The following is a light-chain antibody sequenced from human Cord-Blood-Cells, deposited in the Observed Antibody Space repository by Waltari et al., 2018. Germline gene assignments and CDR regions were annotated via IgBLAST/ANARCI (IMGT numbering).Light chain of an antibody. CDR1: SSDVGGYNH. CDR2: DVS. Sequence: QSALTQPASVSGSPGQSTTISCTGTSSDVGGYNHVPWYQQHPGKAPKLMIYDVSNRPSGVSNRFSGSKSGNTASLTISGLQAEDEADYYCSSYTSSSTLVVFGGGTKLTVL. V-gene: IGLV2-14*01. J-gene: IGLJ2*01. CDR3: SSYTSSSTLVV.